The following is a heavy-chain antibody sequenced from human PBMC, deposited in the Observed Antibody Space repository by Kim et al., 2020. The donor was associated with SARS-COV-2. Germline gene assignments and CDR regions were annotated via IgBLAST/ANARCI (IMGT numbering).Heavy chain of an antibody. CDR1: GFTFSSYG. D-gene: IGHD3-9*01. CDR2: IWYDGSNK. V-gene: IGHV3-33*01. CDR3: ARGFGYYDIFDY. J-gene: IGHJ4*02. Sequence: GGSLRLSCAASGFTFSSYGMHWVRQAPGKGLEWVAVIWYDGSNKYYADSVKGRFTISRDNSKNTLYLQMNSLRAEDTAVYYCARGFGYYDIFDYWGQGTLVTVSS.